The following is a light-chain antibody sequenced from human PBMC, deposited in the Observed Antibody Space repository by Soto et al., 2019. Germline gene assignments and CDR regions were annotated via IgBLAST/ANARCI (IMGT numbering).Light chain of an antibody. J-gene: IGLJ3*02. Sequence: QAVVTQEPSLTVSPGGTVTLTCGSSAGAVTSGQYPFWFQQKPGQAPKTLIYDTSRRHSWTPAQFSGSLLGGKAALTLSGTQAEDEAEYYCLLSYNGVQVFGGGTKLTVL. CDR3: LLSYNGVQV. V-gene: IGLV7-46*01. CDR1: AGAVTSGQY. CDR2: DTS.